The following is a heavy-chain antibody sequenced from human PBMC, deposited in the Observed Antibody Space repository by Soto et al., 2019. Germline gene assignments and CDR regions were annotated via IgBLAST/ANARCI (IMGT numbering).Heavy chain of an antibody. Sequence: FETLSLTCTVAGGSISSYYWIRIRQPPGKGLEWIGYIYYSGITNYNPSLKSRVTISVDTSKNQFSLKLTSVTAADTAVYYCARDKITGLFDYWGQGTLVTVSS. J-gene: IGHJ4*02. CDR2: IYYSGIT. V-gene: IGHV4-59*12. CDR3: ARDKITGLFDY. CDR1: GGSISSYY. D-gene: IGHD2-8*02.